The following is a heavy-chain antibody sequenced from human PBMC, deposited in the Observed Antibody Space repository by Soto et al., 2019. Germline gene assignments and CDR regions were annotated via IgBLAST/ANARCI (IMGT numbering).Heavy chain of an antibody. Sequence: GGSLRLSCAASGFTFSSYAMSWVRQAPGKGLEWVSAISGSGGGTYYADSVKGRFTISRDNSKNTLYLQMNSLRAEDPVVYYCAGRGETTGLGYCSGGRCGALPYYFDYWGQGTLVTVSS. D-gene: IGHD2-15*01. CDR2: ISGSGGGT. V-gene: IGHV3-23*01. J-gene: IGHJ4*02. CDR3: AGRGETTGLGYCSGGRCGALPYYFDY. CDR1: GFTFSSYA.